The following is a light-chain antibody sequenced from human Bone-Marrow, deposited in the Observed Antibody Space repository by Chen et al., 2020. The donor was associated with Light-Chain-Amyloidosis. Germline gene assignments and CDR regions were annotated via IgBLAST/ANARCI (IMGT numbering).Light chain of an antibody. Sequence: QSALTQPASVSGSPGQSITISCTGTSSDVGGYNYVSWYQQHPGKAPKLIIYDVSNRPSGVSNRFSGSKSGNTASLTISGLQAEDEADYYCSSYTSSSTLLVVFGGGTKLTVL. CDR2: DVS. CDR1: SSDVGGYNY. V-gene: IGLV2-14*01. CDR3: SSYTSSSTLLVV. J-gene: IGLJ2*01.